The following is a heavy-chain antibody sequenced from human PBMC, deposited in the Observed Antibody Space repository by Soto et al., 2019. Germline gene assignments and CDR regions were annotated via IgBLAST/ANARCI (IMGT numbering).Heavy chain of an antibody. CDR3: ARPHGGSSGWDNWFDP. J-gene: IGHJ5*02. Sequence: QVQLQESGPGLVKPSETLSLTCTVSGGSISSYYWSWIRQPPGKGLEWIGYIYYSGSTNYNPSLKSRVPLSVDTSKNQFSLKLSSVTAADTAVYYCARPHGGSSGWDNWFDPWGQGTLVTVSS. V-gene: IGHV4-59*01. CDR2: IYYSGST. D-gene: IGHD6-25*01. CDR1: GGSISSYY.